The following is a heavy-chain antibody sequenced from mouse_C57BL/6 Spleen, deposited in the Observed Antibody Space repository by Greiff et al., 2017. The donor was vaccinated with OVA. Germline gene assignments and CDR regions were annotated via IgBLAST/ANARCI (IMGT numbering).Heavy chain of an antibody. CDR3: ARIPFPYYGSSYGFAY. D-gene: IGHD1-1*01. CDR2: ILPGSGST. CDR1: GYTFTGYW. V-gene: IGHV1-9*01. Sequence: VKLQESGAELMKPGASVKLSCKATGYTFTGYWIEWVKQRPGHGLEWIGEILPGSGSTNYNEKFKGKATFTADTSSNTAYMQLSSLTTEDSAIYYCARIPFPYYGSSYGFAYWGQGTLVTVSA. J-gene: IGHJ3*01.